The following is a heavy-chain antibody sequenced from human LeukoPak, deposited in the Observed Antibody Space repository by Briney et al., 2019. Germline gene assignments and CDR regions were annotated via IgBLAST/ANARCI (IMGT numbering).Heavy chain of an antibody. CDR3: ARREAVVGTFYAFDI. CDR1: GGSISSSSYY. CDR2: IYYSGST. D-gene: IGHD6-19*01. Sequence: SETLSLTCTVSGGSISSSSYYWGWIRQPPGKGLEWIGSIYYSGSTYYNPSLKSRVTISVDTSKNQFSLKLSSVTAADTAVCYCARREAVVGTFYAFDIWGQGTMVTVSS. V-gene: IGHV4-39*01. J-gene: IGHJ3*02.